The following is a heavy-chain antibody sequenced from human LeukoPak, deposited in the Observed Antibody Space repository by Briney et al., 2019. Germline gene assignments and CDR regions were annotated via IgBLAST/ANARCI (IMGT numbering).Heavy chain of an antibody. J-gene: IGHJ6*02. CDR3: ARPLRGYSGYDTYYYYYGMDV. Sequence: SVKVSCKASGGTFSSYAISWVRQAPGQGLEWMGGIIPIFGTANYAQKFQGRATITADESTSTAYMELSSLRSEDTAVYYCARPLRGYSGYDTYYYYYGMDVWGQGTTVTVSS. V-gene: IGHV1-69*13. CDR2: IIPIFGTA. D-gene: IGHD5-12*01. CDR1: GGTFSSYA.